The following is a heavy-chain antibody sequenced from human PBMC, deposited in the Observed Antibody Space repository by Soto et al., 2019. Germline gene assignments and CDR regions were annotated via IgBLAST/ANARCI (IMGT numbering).Heavy chain of an antibody. D-gene: IGHD2-21*01. V-gene: IGHV3-20*04. J-gene: IGHJ4*02. CDR3: ARVPLSGDRDYFDY. CDR2: ITWNGGST. CDR1: GFTFDDYG. Sequence: EVQLVESGGVVVRPGGSLRLSCAASGFTFDDYGMSWVRQAPGKGREWVPGITWNGGSTGYADSVKGRFTISRDNAKNSLDLQMNSLRAEDTAVYYCARVPLSGDRDYFDYWGQGTLVTVSS.